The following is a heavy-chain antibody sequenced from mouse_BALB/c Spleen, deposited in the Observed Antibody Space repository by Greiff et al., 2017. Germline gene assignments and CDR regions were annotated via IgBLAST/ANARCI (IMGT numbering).Heavy chain of an antibody. CDR2: ILPGSGST. D-gene: IGHD1-1*01. Sequence: QVQLKESGAELMKPGASVKISCKATGYTFSSYWIEWVKQRPGHGLEWIGEILPGSGSTNYNAKFKGKATFAADTSSNSAYMQLSSLTSEDSAVYYCARGTTVVATDDWGQGTTLTVSS. CDR3: ARGTTVVATDD. J-gene: IGHJ2*01. V-gene: IGHV1-9*01. CDR1: GYTFSSYW.